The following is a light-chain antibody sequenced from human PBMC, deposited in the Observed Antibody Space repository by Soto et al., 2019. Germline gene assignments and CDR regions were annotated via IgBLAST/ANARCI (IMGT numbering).Light chain of an antibody. Sequence: EIVLTQSPGTLSLSPGERATLSCRAIQIVGGDTLAWFQQRPGQAPRLVIYGASNRAAGIPDRFSGSGSGTDFTLTISSLQSEDFAVYYCQQYNNWPPWTFGQGTKVDIK. V-gene: IGKV3D-15*01. CDR2: GAS. J-gene: IGKJ1*01. CDR3: QQYNNWPPWT. CDR1: QIVGGDT.